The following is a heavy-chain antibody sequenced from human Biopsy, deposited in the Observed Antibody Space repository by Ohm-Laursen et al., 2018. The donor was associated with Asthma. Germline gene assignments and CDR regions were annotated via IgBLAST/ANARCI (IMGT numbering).Heavy chain of an antibody. V-gene: IGHV1-18*01. J-gene: IGHJ6*02. CDR3: ARAVDYSHYYGIDV. CDR2: ISVYNGNT. CDR1: GYTFNSAG. D-gene: IGHD3-10*01. Sequence: STETHSGQASGYTFNSAGITWVRQAPGEGLEWMGWISVYNGNTKVAQKLQDRVTMITDTSTSTAYMELRSLRSDDTAVYFCARAVDYSHYYGIDVWGQGTTVTVS.